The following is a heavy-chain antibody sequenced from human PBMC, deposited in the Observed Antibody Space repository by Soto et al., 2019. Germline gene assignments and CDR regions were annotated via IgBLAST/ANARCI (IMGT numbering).Heavy chain of an antibody. CDR1: GGGLRGFY. D-gene: IGHD3-3*01. J-gene: IGHJ6*03. V-gene: IGHV4-34*01. CDR2: INHSGST. CDR3: ARGAYYDFWSGYSDSYYMDV. Sequence: SETLSPTCAVFGGGLRGFYWRWGRQPPGEGLGWIGEINHSGSTNYNPFLKSRVTISVDTSKNQFSLKLSSVTAADTAVYYCARGAYYDFWSGYSDSYYMDVWGKGTTVTVSS.